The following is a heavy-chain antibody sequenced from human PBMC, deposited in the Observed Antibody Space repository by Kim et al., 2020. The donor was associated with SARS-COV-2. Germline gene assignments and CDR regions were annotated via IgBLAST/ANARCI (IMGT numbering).Heavy chain of an antibody. Sequence: ASVKVSCKASGYTFTGYSMHWVRQAPGQGLEWMGRIDPTSGDTKFAQKFQGRVTLTMDTSSSTAYVELNSLTSDDTAVHYCARGNSFYWGQGTLVTVSS. CDR2: IDPTSGDT. D-gene: IGHD6-13*01. V-gene: IGHV1-2*06. J-gene: IGHJ4*02. CDR3: ARGNSFY. CDR1: GYTFTGYS.